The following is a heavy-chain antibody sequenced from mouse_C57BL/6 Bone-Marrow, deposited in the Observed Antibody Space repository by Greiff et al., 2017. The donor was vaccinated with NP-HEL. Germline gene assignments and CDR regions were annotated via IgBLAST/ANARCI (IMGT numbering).Heavy chain of an antibody. Sequence: EVQGVESGGGLVKPGGSLKLSCAASGFTFSDYGMHWVRQAPEKGLEWVAYISSGSSTIYYADTVTGRFTFSRDIAMNTLFLQMTSLRSEDRAMYYGAREDGPFYWYFGVWGTGTTVTVAS. CDR1: GFTFSDYG. CDR2: ISSGSSTI. D-gene: IGHD2-3*01. CDR3: AREDGPFYWYFGV. J-gene: IGHJ1*03. V-gene: IGHV5-17*01.